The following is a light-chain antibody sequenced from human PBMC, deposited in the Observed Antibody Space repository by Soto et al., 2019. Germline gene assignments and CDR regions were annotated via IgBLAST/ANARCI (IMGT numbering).Light chain of an antibody. CDR3: QQSYSTHT. J-gene: IGKJ2*01. CDR1: QGIRDE. CDR2: AAS. Sequence: IQMTQFPASLSASVGDRVTITCRASQGIRDELAWYQQKPGKAPKLLIYAASSLQSGVPSRFSGSGSGTDFTLTISSLQPEDFATYYCQQSYSTHTFGQGTKLEIK. V-gene: IGKV1-39*01.